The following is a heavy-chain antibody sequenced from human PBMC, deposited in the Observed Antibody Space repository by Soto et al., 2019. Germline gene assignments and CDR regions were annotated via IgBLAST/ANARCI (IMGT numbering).Heavy chain of an antibody. Sequence: QVQLQESGPGLVKPSGTLSLTCAVSGGSISSTSWWTWVRQPPGKGLEWIGEIYPSGSTNYNPSLKSRVTISEDKSKIQFSLKLSSVPAADTAIYYCASSDASSGSSYFDYWAQGTLVTVSS. V-gene: IGHV4-4*02. CDR3: ASSDASSGSSYFDY. CDR1: GGSISSTSW. CDR2: IYPSGST. D-gene: IGHD3-22*01. J-gene: IGHJ4*02.